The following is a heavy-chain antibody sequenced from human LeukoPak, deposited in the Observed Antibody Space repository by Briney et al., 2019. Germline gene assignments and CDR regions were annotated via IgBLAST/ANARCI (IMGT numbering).Heavy chain of an antibody. V-gene: IGHV3-23*01. CDR3: AKRGVVIRVILVGFHKQAYYFDS. Sequence: PGGSLRLSCAVSGITISNYGMSWVRQAPGKGLEWVAGISDSGGSTSYADSVKGRFTISRDNPKNTLFLQMNSLRVEDTAVYFCAKRGVVIRVILVGFHKQAYYFDSWGQGALVTVSS. CDR1: GITISNYG. D-gene: IGHD3-22*01. CDR2: ISDSGGST. J-gene: IGHJ4*02.